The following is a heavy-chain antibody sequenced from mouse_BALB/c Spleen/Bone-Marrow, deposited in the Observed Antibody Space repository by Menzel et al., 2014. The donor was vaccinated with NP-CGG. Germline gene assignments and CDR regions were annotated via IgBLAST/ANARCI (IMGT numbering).Heavy chain of an antibody. J-gene: IGHJ2*01. CDR2: IDPANGNT. D-gene: IGHD6-1*01. CDR1: GFNIKDTY. CDR3: ARYSHGSRGYYFDY. V-gene: IGHV14-3*02. Sequence: EVQLQQSGAELVKPGASVKLSCTASGFNIKDTYMHWVKQRPEQGLEWIGRIDPANGNTKYDPKFQGKATITADTSSNTAYLQLSSLTSEDTAVYYCARYSHGSRGYYFDYWGQGTTLTVSS.